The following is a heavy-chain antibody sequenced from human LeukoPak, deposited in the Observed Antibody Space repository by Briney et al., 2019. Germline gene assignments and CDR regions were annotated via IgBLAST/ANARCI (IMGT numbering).Heavy chain of an antibody. Sequence: QPEGSLRLSCTASRFTFSGAWMTWVRQAPGKGLEWVANIREDGTEKNYVDSVKGRFTISRDNAKNSLFLQMSNLRDDDTAIYYCARHVGISFWGQGTLVTVSS. J-gene: IGHJ4*02. D-gene: IGHD7-27*01. CDR3: ARHVGISF. V-gene: IGHV3-7*01. CDR1: RFTFSGAW. CDR2: IREDGTEK.